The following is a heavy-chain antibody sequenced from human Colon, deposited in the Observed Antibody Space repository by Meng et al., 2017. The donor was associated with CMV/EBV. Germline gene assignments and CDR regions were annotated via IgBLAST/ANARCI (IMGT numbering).Heavy chain of an antibody. CDR3: AKDRGIVMVPVGLNWFDP. D-gene: IGHD2-2*01. CDR1: GFTFADFA. V-gene: IGHV3-23*01. J-gene: IGHJ5*02. CDR2: ITGSGNLA. Sequence: GESLKISCSTSGFTFADFAMAWVRQAPGKGLQWVAAITGSGNLAYYADSLRGRVTISRDNSKNTLYLHMNSLTAEDTAVYYCAKDRGIVMVPVGLNWFDPWGQGTLVTVSS.